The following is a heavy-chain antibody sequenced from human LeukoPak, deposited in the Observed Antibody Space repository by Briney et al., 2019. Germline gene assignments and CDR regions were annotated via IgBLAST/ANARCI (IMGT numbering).Heavy chain of an antibody. D-gene: IGHD6-19*01. CDR3: ARDLRVYSSGWYASPLDY. V-gene: IGHV3-11*05. J-gene: IGHJ4*02. CDR1: GFTFSDYY. Sequence: RGSLRLSCAASGFTFSDYYMSWIRQAPGKGLEWVSYVSRSSSYTNYADSVKGRFTISRDNAKNSLYLQMNSLRAEDTAVYYCARDLRVYSSGWYASPLDYWGQGTLVTVSS. CDR2: VSRSSSYT.